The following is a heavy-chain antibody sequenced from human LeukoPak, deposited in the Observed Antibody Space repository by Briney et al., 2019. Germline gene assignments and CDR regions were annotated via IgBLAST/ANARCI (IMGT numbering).Heavy chain of an antibody. J-gene: IGHJ6*03. CDR3: AKDKTLTAYYYYYMDV. V-gene: IGHV3-30*02. D-gene: IGHD6-25*01. CDR2: IRYDGSNK. CDR1: GFTFSSYS. Sequence: GGSLRLSCAASGFTFSSYSMNWVRQAPGKGLEWVAFIRYDGSNKYYADSVKGRFTISRDNSKNTLYLQMNSLRAEDTAVYYCAKDKTLTAYYYYYMDVWGKGTTVTVSS.